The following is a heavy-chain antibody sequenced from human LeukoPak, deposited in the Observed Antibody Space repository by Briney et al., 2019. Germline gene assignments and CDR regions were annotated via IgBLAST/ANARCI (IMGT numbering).Heavy chain of an antibody. Sequence: ASVKVSCKASGYTFTGCYMHWVRQAPGQGLEWMGWINPNSGGTNYAQKLQGRVTMTRDTSISTACMELSRLRSDDTAVYYCARDSAAAGWFDPWGQGTLVTVSS. D-gene: IGHD6-13*01. CDR2: INPNSGGT. J-gene: IGHJ5*02. V-gene: IGHV1-2*02. CDR3: ARDSAAAGWFDP. CDR1: GYTFTGCY.